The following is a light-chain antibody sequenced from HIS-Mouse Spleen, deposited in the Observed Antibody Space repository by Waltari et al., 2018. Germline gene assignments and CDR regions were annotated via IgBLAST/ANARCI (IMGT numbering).Light chain of an antibody. CDR2: EVS. V-gene: IGKV2D-29*02. Sequence: DIVMTQTPLSLSVTPGQPASISCKSSQSLLHSDGKTYLYWYLQKPGQSPQLLIYEVSNRCSGVPDRFSGSGSGTDFTLKSSRVEAEDVGVYYCMQSIQLPLTFGGGTKVEIK. CDR3: MQSIQLPLT. J-gene: IGKJ4*01. CDR1: QSLLHSDGKTY.